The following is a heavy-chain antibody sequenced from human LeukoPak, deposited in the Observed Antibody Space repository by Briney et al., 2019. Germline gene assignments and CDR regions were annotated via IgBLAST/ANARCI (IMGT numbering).Heavy chain of an antibody. D-gene: IGHD6-6*01. J-gene: IGHJ3*02. CDR3: ASHSSSDVFDI. CDR1: GGTFSSYA. CDR2: IIPIFGTT. Sequence: SVKVSCKASGGTFSSYAISWVRQAPGQGLEWMGGIIPIFGTTNYAQKFQGRVTITTDESTSTAYMELSSLRSEDTALYYCASHSSSDVFDIWGQGTMVTVSS. V-gene: IGHV1-69*05.